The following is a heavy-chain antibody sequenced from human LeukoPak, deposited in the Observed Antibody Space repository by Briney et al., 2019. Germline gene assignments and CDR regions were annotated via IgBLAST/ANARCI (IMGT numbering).Heavy chain of an antibody. J-gene: IGHJ4*02. D-gene: IGHD6-19*01. CDR3: ARIAVDYGDDY. V-gene: IGHV4-38-2*02. CDR1: GYSISSGYY. CDR2: IYHSGST. Sequence: PSETLSLTCTVSGYSISSGYYWGWIRQPPGKGLEWIGSIYHSGSTYYNPSLKSRVTISVDTSKNQFSLKLSSVTAADTAVYYCARIAVDYGDDYWGQGTLVTVSS.